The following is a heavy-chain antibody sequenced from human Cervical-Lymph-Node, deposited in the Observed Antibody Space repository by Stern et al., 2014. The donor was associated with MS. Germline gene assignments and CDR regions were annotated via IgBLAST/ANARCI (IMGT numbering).Heavy chain of an antibody. CDR3: ARGGGYYHNWFDP. Sequence: QVQLVQSGAEVKKPGASVKVSCKASGYTFTSYYMHWVRQAPGQGLEWMGIINPSGGSTSYERKYQDRAPMTRDTSTSKFYMEWSTLGFEDPAVFYVARGGGYYHNWFDPWGQGTLVTVSS. J-gene: IGHJ5*02. CDR1: GYTFTSYY. V-gene: IGHV1-46*01. CDR2: INPSGGST. D-gene: IGHD3-10*01.